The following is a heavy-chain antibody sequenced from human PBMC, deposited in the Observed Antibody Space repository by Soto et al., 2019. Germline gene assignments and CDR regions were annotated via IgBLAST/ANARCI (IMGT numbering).Heavy chain of an antibody. J-gene: IGHJ6*02. V-gene: IGHV3-21*01. Sequence: EVQLVESGGGLVKPGGSLRLSCAASGFNFNSYTINWVRQAPGKRLEWLSSISSSGYIFSTDSVRDRFTISRDNANNSVNVQINSLRAEDTAVYFCARDCSGGSCYPGMDVWGQGTTVTVSS. CDR3: ARDCSGGSCYPGMDV. CDR2: ISSSGYI. D-gene: IGHD2-15*01. CDR1: GFNFNSYT.